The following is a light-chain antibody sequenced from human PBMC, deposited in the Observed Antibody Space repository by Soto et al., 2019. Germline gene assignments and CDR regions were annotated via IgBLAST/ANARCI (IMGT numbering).Light chain of an antibody. CDR3: AAWDDSLNGPV. CDR2: TNN. Sequence: QSVLTQPPSAPGTPGQRVTISCSGSTSNIGSNPVNWYQQLPGTAPKLLIYTNNQRPSGVPDRFSGSKSGTSASLAISGLQSGDEADYYCAAWDDSLNGPVFGGGTKLTVL. CDR1: TSNIGSNP. V-gene: IGLV1-44*01. J-gene: IGLJ2*01.